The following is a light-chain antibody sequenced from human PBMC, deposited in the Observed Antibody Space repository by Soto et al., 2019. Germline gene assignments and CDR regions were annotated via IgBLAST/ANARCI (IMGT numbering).Light chain of an antibody. CDR2: DNN. V-gene: IGLV1-51*01. CDR3: GTWDSSLSAYV. Sequence: QSVLTQPPSVSAAPGQKVTISCSGSSSNIGNNYVSWYQQLPGTAPKLLIYDNNKRPSGIPDRFSGSKSGTSATLGITGLRTGDEADYYCGTWDSSLSAYVFGTGTKLIVL. CDR1: SSNIGNNY. J-gene: IGLJ1*01.